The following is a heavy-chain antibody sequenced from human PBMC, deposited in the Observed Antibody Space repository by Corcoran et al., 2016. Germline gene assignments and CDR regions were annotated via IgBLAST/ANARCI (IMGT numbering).Heavy chain of an antibody. CDR2: IYYSGST. D-gene: IGHD6-19*01. V-gene: IGHV4-39*07. CDR1: GGSISSSSYY. Sequence: QLQLQESGPGLVKPSETLSLTCTVSGGSISSSSYYWGWIRQPPGKGLEWIGSIYYSGSTYYNPSLKSRVTISVDTSKNQFSLKLSSVTAADTAVYYCARDFGYSSGWYESAFDYWGQGTLVTVSS. CDR3: ARDFGYSSGWYESAFDY. J-gene: IGHJ4*02.